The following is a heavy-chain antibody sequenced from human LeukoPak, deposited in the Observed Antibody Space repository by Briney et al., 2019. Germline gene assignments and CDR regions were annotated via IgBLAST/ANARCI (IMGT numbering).Heavy chain of an antibody. D-gene: IGHD6-13*01. CDR1: GLTFSSYS. V-gene: IGHV3-21*01. J-gene: IGHJ4*02. CDR2: ISSSSSYI. Sequence: GGSLRLSCAASGLTFSSYSMNWVRQAPGKGLEWVSSISSSSSYIYYADSVKGRFTISRDNTKNSLYLQMNSLRAEDTDVYFCARDHIAAAGNEGTFEYWGQGTLVTVSS. CDR3: ARDHIAAAGNEGTFEY.